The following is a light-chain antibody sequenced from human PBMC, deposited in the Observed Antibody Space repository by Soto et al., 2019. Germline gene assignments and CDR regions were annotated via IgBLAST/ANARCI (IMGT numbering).Light chain of an antibody. CDR2: RNN. V-gene: IGLV1-47*01. CDR1: RSNIGRNF. CDR3: AAWDDTLDAQV. J-gene: IGLJ3*02. Sequence: QSVLTQSPSASGTPGQRVTISCSGSRSNIGRNFAYWYQHVPGTAPRLLIQRNNERPSGVHDRFSGSKSGTSVSLAISGLRSDDEATYYCAAWDDTLDAQVFGGGTKLTVL.